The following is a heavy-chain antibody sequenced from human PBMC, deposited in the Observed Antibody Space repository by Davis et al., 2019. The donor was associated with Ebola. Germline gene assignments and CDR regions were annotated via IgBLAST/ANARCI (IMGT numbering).Heavy chain of an antibody. Sequence: ASVKVSCKASGYTFTRYYMHWVRQAPGQGLEWMGWISAYNGNTNYAQKLQGRVTMTTDTSTSTAYMELRSLRSDDTAVYYCARVGYDFWSGTDYWGQGTLVTVSS. D-gene: IGHD3-3*01. V-gene: IGHV1-18*04. CDR3: ARVGYDFWSGTDY. CDR1: GYTFTRYY. J-gene: IGHJ4*02. CDR2: ISAYNGNT.